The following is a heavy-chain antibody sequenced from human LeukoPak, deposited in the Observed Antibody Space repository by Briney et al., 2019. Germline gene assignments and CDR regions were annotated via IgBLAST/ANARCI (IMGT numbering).Heavy chain of an antibody. CDR1: GYTFTSYG. J-gene: IGHJ5*02. D-gene: IGHD3-10*01. CDR2: ISAYNGNT. Sequence: ASVKVSCKASGYTFTSYGISWVRQAPGQGLEWMGRISAYNGNTNYAQKLQGRVTMTTDTSTSTAYMELRSLRSDDTAVYYCARGSMVWFGELSLNWFDPWGQGTLVTVSS. V-gene: IGHV1-18*01. CDR3: ARGSMVWFGELSLNWFDP.